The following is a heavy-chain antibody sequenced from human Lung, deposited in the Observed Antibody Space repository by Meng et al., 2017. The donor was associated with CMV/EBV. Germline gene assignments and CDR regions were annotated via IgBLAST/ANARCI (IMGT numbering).Heavy chain of an antibody. V-gene: IGHV4-4*02. J-gene: IGHJ4*02. CDR2: IDDSGST. CDR3: ARGKQDAWELLAY. D-gene: IGHD1-26*01. CDR1: GVSISSNIR. Sequence: QGRRQRSGPGLVKPSGTLSLTCGVSGVSISSNIRWTWVRQPPGKGLEWIGDIDDSGSTNYNPSLNSRISISLDKSKNHFSLKVNSVTAADTAVYYCARGKQDAWELLAYWGQGALVTVSS.